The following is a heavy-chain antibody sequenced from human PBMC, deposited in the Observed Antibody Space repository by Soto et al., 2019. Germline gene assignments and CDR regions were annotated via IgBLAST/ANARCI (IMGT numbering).Heavy chain of an antibody. V-gene: IGHV4-31*03. CDR3: AREVSAEHHFDF. CDR1: GGSINTGGYY. Sequence: QVQLQESGPGLVKPSQTLSLTCTVSGGSINTGGYYWSWIRQHPGKGLEWIGYIYYSGSTYYNPSLKSRVTISLDTSKNQFSLKLTSVTAADTAVYYCAREVSAEHHFDFWGQGTLVTVSS. CDR2: IYYSGST. J-gene: IGHJ4*02. D-gene: IGHD1-26*01.